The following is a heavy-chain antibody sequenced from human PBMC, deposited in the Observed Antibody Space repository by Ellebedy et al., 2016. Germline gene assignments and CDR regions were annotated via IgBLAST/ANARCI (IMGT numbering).Heavy chain of an antibody. CDR1: GFTLSSYW. V-gene: IGHV3-7*01. CDR3: ARDRRTGRYEGIEY. Sequence: GESLKISXAASGFTLSSYWMNWVRQAPGKGLEWVANINPDGSQKSYVDSVKGRFTVSRDNGKNSLYLQMSSLRVEDTAVYYCARDRRTGRYEGIEYWGQGILVTVSS. CDR2: INPDGSQK. J-gene: IGHJ4*02. D-gene: IGHD3-9*01.